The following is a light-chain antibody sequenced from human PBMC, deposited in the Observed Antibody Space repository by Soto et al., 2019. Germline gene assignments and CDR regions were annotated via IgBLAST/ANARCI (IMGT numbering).Light chain of an antibody. CDR3: QQYIDSPPVYP. CDR1: QSVNSNY. V-gene: IGKV3-20*01. Sequence: EIVLTQSPGTLSLSPGERATLSCRASQSVNSNYLAWYQQKPGQAPRLLIYVASSRPTGIPDRFRGSGSGTVYTLTISRLEPEDFAVYYCQQYIDSPPVYPIGQGTKLEIK. J-gene: IGKJ2*01. CDR2: VAS.